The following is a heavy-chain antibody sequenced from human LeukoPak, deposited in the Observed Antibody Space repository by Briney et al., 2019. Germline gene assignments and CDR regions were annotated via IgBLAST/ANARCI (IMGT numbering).Heavy chain of an antibody. Sequence: PGGSLRLSCADSGFTFSNYWLHWVRQAPGKGLVWVSRIDSDGSSTTYADSVKGRFTISRDNGQNTLYLQMNSLRAEDTAVYYCVREGRGYSYAFEYWGQGTLVTVSS. D-gene: IGHD5-18*01. CDR3: VREGRGYSYAFEY. CDR1: GFTFSNYW. CDR2: IDSDGSST. V-gene: IGHV3-74*01. J-gene: IGHJ4*02.